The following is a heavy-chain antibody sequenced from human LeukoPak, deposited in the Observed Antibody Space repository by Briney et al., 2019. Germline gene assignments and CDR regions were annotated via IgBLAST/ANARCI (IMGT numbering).Heavy chain of an antibody. J-gene: IGHJ4*02. D-gene: IGHD5-12*01. CDR3: ARLLDIVGFDY. Sequence: SSVKVSCKASGYTFIGYYMHWVRQAPGQGLEWMGWINPSSGGTNYAQKFQGRVTMTRDTSISTAYMELSRLRSDDTAVYYCARLLDIVGFDYWGQGTLVTVSS. CDR2: INPSSGGT. CDR1: GYTFIGYY. V-gene: IGHV1-2*02.